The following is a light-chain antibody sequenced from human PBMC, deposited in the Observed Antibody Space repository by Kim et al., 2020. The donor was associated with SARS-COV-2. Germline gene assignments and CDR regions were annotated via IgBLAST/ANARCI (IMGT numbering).Light chain of an antibody. J-gene: IGLJ3*02. CDR3: SSYTTSRTLV. CDR2: DVT. Sequence: QSALTQPASVSGSPGQSITISCTGTSSDIGRYNFVSWYQHHPGKVPKLMIYDVTNRPSGVSHRFSGSKSANTASLTISGLQAEDEADYYCSSYTTSRTLVFGGGTQLTVL. CDR1: SSDIGRYNF. V-gene: IGLV2-14*03.